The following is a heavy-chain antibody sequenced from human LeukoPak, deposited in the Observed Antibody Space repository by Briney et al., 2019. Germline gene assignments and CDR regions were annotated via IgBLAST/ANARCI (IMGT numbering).Heavy chain of an antibody. CDR1: GFTFSSYW. CDR2: INNDGSST. V-gene: IGHV3-74*01. D-gene: IGHD3-22*01. Sequence: GGSPRLSCAASGFTFSSYWMHWVRQAPGKGLVWVSRINNDGSSTSYADSVKGRFTISRDNAKNTLYLQMNSLRAEDTAVYYCARAPHYYDISGQNYWGQGTLVTVSS. CDR3: ARAPHYYDISGQNY. J-gene: IGHJ4*02.